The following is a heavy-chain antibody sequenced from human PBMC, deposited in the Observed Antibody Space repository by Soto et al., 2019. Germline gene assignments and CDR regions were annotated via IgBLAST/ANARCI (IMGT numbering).Heavy chain of an antibody. V-gene: IGHV4-4*07. Sequence: PSETLSLTCTVSGGSISSYYWIWIPQPAGKGLEWIGRIYTSGSTNYNPSLKSRVTMSVDTSKNQFSLKLSSVTAADTAVYYCARERDDYYDSSGSIEYCGQGPMVTVSS. CDR2: IYTSGST. CDR3: ARERDDYYDSSGSIEY. J-gene: IGHJ4*02. D-gene: IGHD3-22*01. CDR1: GGSISSYY.